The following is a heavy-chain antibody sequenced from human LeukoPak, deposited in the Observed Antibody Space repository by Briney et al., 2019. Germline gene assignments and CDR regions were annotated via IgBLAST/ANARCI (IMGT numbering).Heavy chain of an antibody. Sequence: PGRSLRLSCAASGFTFSSYGMHSVRQAPRKGLEWVAFIRYDGSNKSYSDYVKGRFTISRNNSKNTLYLQMNSLRGEDTAVYYCAKVMVESYFDYWGQGTLVTVSS. V-gene: IGHV3-30*02. CDR1: GFTFSSYG. D-gene: IGHD4/OR15-4a*01. CDR3: AKVMVESYFDY. CDR2: IRYDGSNK. J-gene: IGHJ4*02.